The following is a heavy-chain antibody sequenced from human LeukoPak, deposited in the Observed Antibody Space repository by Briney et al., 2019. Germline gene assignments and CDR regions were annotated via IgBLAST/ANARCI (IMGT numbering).Heavy chain of an antibody. V-gene: IGHV4-34*01. CDR3: ARDFSSSSSVYYYYYMDV. D-gene: IGHD6-6*01. J-gene: IGHJ6*03. CDR1: GGSFSGYY. CDR2: INHSGST. Sequence: SETLSLTCAVYGGSFSGYYWSWIRQPPGKGLEWIGEINHSGSTNYNPSLKSRVTISVDPSRNHFSLKLTSVTAADTAVYYCARDFSSSSSVYYYYYMDVWGKGTTVTVSS.